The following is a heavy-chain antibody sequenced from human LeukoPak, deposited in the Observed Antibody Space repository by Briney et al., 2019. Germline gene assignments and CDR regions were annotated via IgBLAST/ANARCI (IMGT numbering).Heavy chain of an antibody. Sequence: SETLSLTCTVSGGSISSYYWSWIRQPPGKGLEWIGYIYYSGSTNYNPSLKSRVTISVDTSKNQFSLKLSSVTAADTAVYYCARDEVTTIFDYWGQGTLVTVSS. CDR2: IYYSGST. CDR1: GGSISSYY. D-gene: IGHD5-24*01. V-gene: IGHV4-59*12. CDR3: ARDEVTTIFDY. J-gene: IGHJ4*02.